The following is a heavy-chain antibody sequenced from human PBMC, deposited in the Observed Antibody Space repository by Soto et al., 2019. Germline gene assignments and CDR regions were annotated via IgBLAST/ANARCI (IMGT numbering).Heavy chain of an antibody. CDR1: GFSFSAYA. Sequence: EVQLVESGGGLVRPCGSLRLSCIASGFSFSAYAMNWVRQAPGKGLEWISYISRDSDDIYYADSVKGRFIISSDNDKNSLYLQMNSLRDEDTATYYCARYGSGSNLRDPFDHWGQGTLVIVSS. V-gene: IGHV3-48*02. CDR2: ISRDSDDI. J-gene: IGHJ4*02. CDR3: ARYGSGSNLRDPFDH. D-gene: IGHD3-10*01.